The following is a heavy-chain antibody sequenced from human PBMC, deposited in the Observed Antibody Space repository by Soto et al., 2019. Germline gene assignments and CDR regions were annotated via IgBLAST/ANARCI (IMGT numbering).Heavy chain of an antibody. CDR3: ARVSGLTYYDILTGPKGDAFDI. J-gene: IGHJ3*02. Sequence: GGSLRLSCAASGFTFSSYSMNWVRQAPGKGLEWDSYISSSSSTIYYAVSVKGRFTISRDNAKNSLYLQMNSLRAEDTAVYYCARVSGLTYYDILTGPKGDAFDIRGLGTMVTVSS. D-gene: IGHD3-9*01. V-gene: IGHV3-48*01. CDR2: ISSSSSTI. CDR1: GFTFSSYS.